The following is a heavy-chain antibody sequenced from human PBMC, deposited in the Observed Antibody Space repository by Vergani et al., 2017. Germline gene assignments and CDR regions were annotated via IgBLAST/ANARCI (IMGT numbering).Heavy chain of an antibody. CDR1: GGSFTSYH. CDR2: IDHTGRP. J-gene: IGHJ6*03. D-gene: IGHD4-11*01. V-gene: IGHV4-34*01. Sequence: QVQLQQWGGGLLKPSETLSLTCVVNGGSFTSYHWTWIRQSPGEGLEWVGDIDHTGRPDYNPSLQSRLTMSVNKSRNQFSLTLNSVTATDPAIYFCARGNTETNGHLYYYYYMDGWGQGTAVTVS. CDR3: ARGNTETNGHLYYYYYMDG.